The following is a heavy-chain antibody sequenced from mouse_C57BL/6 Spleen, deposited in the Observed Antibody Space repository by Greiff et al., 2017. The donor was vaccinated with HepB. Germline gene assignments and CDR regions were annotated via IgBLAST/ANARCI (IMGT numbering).Heavy chain of an antibody. CDR1: GYSFTDYN. CDR3: AREDYYGSSSRMDY. Sequence: EVQLQQSGPELVKPGASVKISCKASGYSFTDYNMNWVKQSNGKSLEWIGVINPNYVTTSYNQKFKGKATMTVDQSSSTAYMQLNSLTSEDSAVYFCAREDYYGSSSRMDYWGQGTSVTVSS. D-gene: IGHD1-1*01. CDR2: INPNYVTT. J-gene: IGHJ4*01. V-gene: IGHV1-39*01.